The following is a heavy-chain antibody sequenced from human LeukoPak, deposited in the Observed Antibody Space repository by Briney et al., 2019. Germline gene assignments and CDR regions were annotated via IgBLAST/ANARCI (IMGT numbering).Heavy chain of an antibody. Sequence: GGSLRLSCAASGFTFSSYGMSWVRQAPGKGLEWVSAITDSGGSTYYTDPVKGRFTISRDNSENMLHLQMNSLRAEDTAIYYCARCSGDTCYSRPPDYWGQGALVTVSS. D-gene: IGHD2-15*01. CDR2: ITDSGGST. V-gene: IGHV3-23*01. CDR3: ARCSGDTCYSRPPDY. J-gene: IGHJ4*02. CDR1: GFTFSSYG.